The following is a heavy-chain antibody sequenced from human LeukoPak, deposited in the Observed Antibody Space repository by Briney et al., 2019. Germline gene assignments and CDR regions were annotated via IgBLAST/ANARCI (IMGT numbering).Heavy chain of an antibody. CDR3: AKLGVTSSDLGWFDP. V-gene: IGHV3-23*01. J-gene: IGHJ5*02. Sequence: GGSLRLSCAAPGFTFSSYAMSWVRQAPGEGLEWVSSISGSGGSTYDADSVKGRFTISRDNSKNTLYLQMNTLRAEDTAVYYCAKLGVTSSDLGWFDPWGHGTLVTVSS. CDR2: ISGSGGST. D-gene: IGHD3-3*01. CDR1: GFTFSSYA.